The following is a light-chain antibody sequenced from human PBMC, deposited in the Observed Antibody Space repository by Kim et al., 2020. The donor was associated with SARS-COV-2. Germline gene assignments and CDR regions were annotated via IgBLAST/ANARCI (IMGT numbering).Light chain of an antibody. Sequence: QRVHHSRTGTTSTSGANDDVHWYNQLPGKAPKRLISANNNRPSGVPDRFSVSKSGTSASLAIAGLQAEDEADYYCQSYDSSLSDFVFGTGTKVTVL. CDR3: QSYDSSLSDFV. CDR1: TSTSGANDD. J-gene: IGLJ1*01. CDR2: ANN. V-gene: IGLV1-40*01.